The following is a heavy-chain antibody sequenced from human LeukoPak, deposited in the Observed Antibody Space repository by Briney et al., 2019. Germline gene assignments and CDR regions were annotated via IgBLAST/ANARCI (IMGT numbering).Heavy chain of an antibody. CDR2: IYPGDSDT. J-gene: IGHJ4*02. V-gene: IGHV5-51*01. D-gene: IGHD6-13*01. Sequence: GESLKISCKPSGYSFTNSWIGWVRQMPGKGLEWMGIIYPGDSDTRYSPSFQGQVTISADKSITTAYLQWSSLKASDTAMYYCARQRQQQGDFDYWGQGTLVTVSS. CDR1: GYSFTNSW. CDR3: ARQRQQQGDFDY.